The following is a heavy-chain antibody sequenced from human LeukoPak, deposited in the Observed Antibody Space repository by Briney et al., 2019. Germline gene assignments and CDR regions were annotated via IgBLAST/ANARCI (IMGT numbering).Heavy chain of an antibody. J-gene: IGHJ4*02. CDR2: IYDTGTT. V-gene: IGHV4-59*01. Sequence: KPSETLSLTCTISGGSFSSYYWSWIRQRPGRGLEWIGYIYDTGTTNYNPSLSSRVTISLDTSKNLFSLKLTSVTAADTAVYYCARGLTADSWGQGTLVTVSS. D-gene: IGHD5-18*01. CDR3: ARGLTADS. CDR1: GGSFSSYY.